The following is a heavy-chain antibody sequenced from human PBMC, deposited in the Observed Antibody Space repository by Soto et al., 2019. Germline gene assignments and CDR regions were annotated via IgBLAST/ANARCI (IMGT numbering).Heavy chain of an antibody. CDR2: ISISSSYI. Sequence: EVQLVESGGGLVKPGGSLRLSCAASGFTFSSYSMNWVRQAPGKGLEWVSSISISSSYIYYADSVKGRFTISRDNAKNSLYLQMNRLRAEDTAVYYCAREQKQIAAATHNWFDPWGQGTLVTVSS. CDR1: GFTFSSYS. D-gene: IGHD6-13*01. V-gene: IGHV3-21*01. CDR3: AREQKQIAAATHNWFDP. J-gene: IGHJ5*02.